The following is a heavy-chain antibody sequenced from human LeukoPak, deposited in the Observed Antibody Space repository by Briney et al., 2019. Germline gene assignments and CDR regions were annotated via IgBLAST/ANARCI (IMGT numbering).Heavy chain of an antibody. V-gene: IGHV4-59*01. CDR1: GSSISNYY. Sequence: SETLSLTCTVSGSSISNYYWSWIRQPPGKGLEWIGYIYNSGHTNYNPSLKSRVTISEDTSKNQLSLKLSSVTAADTAVYYCARAAVTTSRYFQHWGQGTLVTVSS. D-gene: IGHD4-17*01. CDR3: ARAAVTTSRYFQH. CDR2: IYNSGHT. J-gene: IGHJ1*01.